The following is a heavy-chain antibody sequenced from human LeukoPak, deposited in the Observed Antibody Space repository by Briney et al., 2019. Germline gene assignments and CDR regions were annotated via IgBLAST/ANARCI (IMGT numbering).Heavy chain of an antibody. CDR2: IRYDGSNK. D-gene: IGHD3-10*01. V-gene: IGHV3-30*02. J-gene: IGHJ4*02. CDR3: AKVELGSGSYYKSDY. CDR1: GFTFSSYS. Sequence: GGSLRLSCTASGFTFSSYSMNWVRQAPGKGLEWVAFIRYDGSNKYYADSVKGRFTTSRDNSKNTLYLQMNSLRAEDTAVYYCAKVELGSGSYYKSDYWGQGTLVTVSS.